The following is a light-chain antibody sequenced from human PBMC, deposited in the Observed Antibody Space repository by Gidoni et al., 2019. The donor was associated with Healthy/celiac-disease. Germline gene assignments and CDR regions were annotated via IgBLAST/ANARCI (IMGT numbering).Light chain of an antibody. CDR1: QSISSY. CDR2: AAS. Sequence: IQMTQSPSSLSAAVEDRVTIPCRASQSISSYLKWYQQKPGKAPKLLIYAASILQSGVPSRFSGSGSGTDFTLTISSLQPEDFATYYCQQSYSSLFTFGPGTKVEIK. V-gene: IGKV1-39*01. CDR3: QQSYSSLFT. J-gene: IGKJ3*01.